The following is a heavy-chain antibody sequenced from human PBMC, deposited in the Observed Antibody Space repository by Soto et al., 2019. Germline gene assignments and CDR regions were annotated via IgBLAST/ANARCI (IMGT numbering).Heavy chain of an antibody. Sequence: PFETLSLTCAVYGGSFSGYYWSWIRQPPGKGLEWIGEINHSGSTNYNPSLKSRVTISVDTSKNQFSLKLSSVTAADTAVYYCARADTSWYWFDPWGQGTLVTVSS. CDR3: ARADTSWYWFDP. V-gene: IGHV4-34*01. J-gene: IGHJ5*02. D-gene: IGHD5-18*01. CDR2: INHSGST. CDR1: GGSFSGYY.